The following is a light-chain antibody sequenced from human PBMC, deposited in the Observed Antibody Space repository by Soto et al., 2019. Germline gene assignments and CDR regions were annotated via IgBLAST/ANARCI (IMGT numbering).Light chain of an antibody. J-gene: IGLJ3*02. CDR1: SGSVSTSYY. CDR3: VLYMGSGTWV. CDR2: STN. V-gene: IGLV8-61*01. Sequence: QAVVTQEPSFSVSPGRTVTLTCGLSSGSVSTSYYPSWYQQTPGQAPRTLIYSTNTRSSGGPDRFSGSILGNKAALTITGAQADDESDYYCVLYMGSGTWVFGGGTKLTVL.